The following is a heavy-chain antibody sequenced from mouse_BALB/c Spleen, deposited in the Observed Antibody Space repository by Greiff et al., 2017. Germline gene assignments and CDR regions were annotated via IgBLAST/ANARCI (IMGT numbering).Heavy chain of an antibody. D-gene: IGHD1-2*01. CDR2: ISSGSSTI. Sequence: EVQRVESGGGLVQPGGSRKLSCAASGFTFSSFGMHWVRQAPEKGLEWVAYISSGSSTIYYADTVKGRFTISRDNPKNTLFLQMTSLRSEDTAMYYCASKVRLRGYAMDYWGQGTSVTVSS. CDR3: ASKVRLRGYAMDY. V-gene: IGHV5-17*02. CDR1: GFTFSSFG. J-gene: IGHJ4*01.